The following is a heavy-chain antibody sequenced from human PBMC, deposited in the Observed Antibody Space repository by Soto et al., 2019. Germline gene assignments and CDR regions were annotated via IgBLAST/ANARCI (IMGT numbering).Heavy chain of an antibody. CDR2: IHTTGGT. J-gene: IGHJ5*01. CDR3: ARGGTSGSGVYNRFDS. CDR1: GASVSSYS. Sequence: PSETLSLTCSVAGASVSSYSWSWIRQSPGKGLEWIGYIHTTGGTNYTPSLRGRVTIPVDTSKNQLSLNLTSLTAADTAVYYCARGGTSGSGVYNRFDSWGQGALVTVSS. D-gene: IGHD3-10*01. V-gene: IGHV4-59*02.